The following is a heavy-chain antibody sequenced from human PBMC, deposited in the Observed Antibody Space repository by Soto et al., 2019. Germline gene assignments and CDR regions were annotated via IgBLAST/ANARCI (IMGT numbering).Heavy chain of an antibody. CDR1: GGSISSGGSS. CDR2: IYHSGST. Sequence: QLQLQESGSGLVKPSQTLSLTCAVSGGSISSGGSSWTWIRQPPGKGLEWIGYIYHSGSTYYNPSRKSRVTISVDRPKNQFSLKLTSVTAADTAVYYCARGAVVNFDSWGQGTLVTVSS. V-gene: IGHV4-30-2*01. J-gene: IGHJ4*02. D-gene: IGHD3-22*01. CDR3: ARGAVVNFDS.